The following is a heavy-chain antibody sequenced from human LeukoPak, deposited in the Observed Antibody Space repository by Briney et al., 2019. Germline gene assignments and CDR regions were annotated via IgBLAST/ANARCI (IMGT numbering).Heavy chain of an antibody. CDR3: ARAVDPHYYDTSGFDS. D-gene: IGHD3-22*01. Sequence: PGGSLRLSCAASGFIFSSYEMNWVRQAPGKGLEWVSYISGSGSTTHYADSVKGRFTISRDNAKNSLYQHMNSLRAEDTSVYYCARAVDPHYYDTSGFDSWGQGTLVTVSS. CDR2: ISGSGSTT. V-gene: IGHV3-48*03. J-gene: IGHJ4*02. CDR1: GFIFSSYE.